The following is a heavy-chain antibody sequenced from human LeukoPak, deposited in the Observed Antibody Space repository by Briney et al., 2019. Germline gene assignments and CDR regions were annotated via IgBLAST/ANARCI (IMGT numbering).Heavy chain of an antibody. CDR2: IWYDGSNK. CDR3: AREAVDIVATIEFDY. V-gene: IGHV3-33*01. CDR1: GFTFSSYG. Sequence: PGRSLRLSCAASGFTFSSYGMHWVRQAPGKGLEWVAVIWYDGSNKYYADSVKGRFTISRDNSKNTLYLQMNSLRAEDTAVYYCAREAVDIVATIEFDYWGQGTLVTVSS. J-gene: IGHJ4*02. D-gene: IGHD5-12*01.